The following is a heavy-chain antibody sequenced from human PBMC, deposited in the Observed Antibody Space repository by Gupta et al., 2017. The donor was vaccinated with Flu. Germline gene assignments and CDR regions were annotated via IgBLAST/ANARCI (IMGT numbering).Heavy chain of an antibody. CDR1: GGSISDTSYY. D-gene: IGHD2/OR15-2a*01. J-gene: IGHJ4*02. CDR3: ARRITYGKTFDY. Sequence: QLQLQESGPGLVMPSETLSLICTVSGGSISDTSYYWGWIRQPPGKGLEWIGNVGYSGNTFYNPSLKSRVTISVDTSKNQFSLKLSSVTAADTAVYYCARRITYGKTFDYCGQGSLVTVS. CDR2: VGYSGNT. V-gene: IGHV4-39*01.